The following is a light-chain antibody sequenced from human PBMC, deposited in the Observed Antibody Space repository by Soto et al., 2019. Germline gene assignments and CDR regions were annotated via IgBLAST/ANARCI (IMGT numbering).Light chain of an antibody. J-gene: IGLJ1*01. CDR3: SSYAGSSNV. CDR2: EVN. CDR1: SSDVGGYNY. V-gene: IGLV2-8*01. Sequence: LTQPPSASGSPGQSVAISCTGTSSDVGGYNYVSWYQQHPGKAPKLMIYEVNKRPSGVPDRFSGSKSGNTASLTVSGLQAEDEADYYCSSYAGSSNVFGSGTKVTVL.